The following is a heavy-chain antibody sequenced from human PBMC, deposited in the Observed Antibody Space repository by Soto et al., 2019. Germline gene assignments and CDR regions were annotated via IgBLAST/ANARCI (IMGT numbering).Heavy chain of an antibody. D-gene: IGHD3-10*01. CDR1: GFTFSSYD. Sequence: EVQLVESGGGLVQPGGSLRLSCAASGFTFSSYDMHWVRQATGKGLEWVSTVGTAGDTYYPGSVKGHFTISRENAKNSLYLQMNSLRAGDTAVYYCARGGFGEIDYWGQGTLVTVSS. V-gene: IGHV3-13*01. J-gene: IGHJ4*02. CDR2: VGTAGDT. CDR3: ARGGFGEIDY.